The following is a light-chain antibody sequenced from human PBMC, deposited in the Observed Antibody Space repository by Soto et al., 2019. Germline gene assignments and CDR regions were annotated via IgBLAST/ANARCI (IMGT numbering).Light chain of an antibody. CDR2: EVS. Sequence: QSVLTQPASVSGSPGQSITISCTGTSSDVGGYNYVSWYQQHPGKAPKLTIYEVSYRPSGVSNRFSGSKSGNTASLTISGLQAEDEADYYCSSYTTSSTRVFGTGTKVTVL. J-gene: IGLJ1*01. V-gene: IGLV2-14*01. CDR1: SSDVGGYNY. CDR3: SSYTTSSTRV.